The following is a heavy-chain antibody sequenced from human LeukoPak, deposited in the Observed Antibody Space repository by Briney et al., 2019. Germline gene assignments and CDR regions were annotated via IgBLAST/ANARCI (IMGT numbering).Heavy chain of an antibody. CDR1: GFTFSSYS. V-gene: IGHV3-48*01. Sequence: GGSLRLSCAASGFTFSSYSMSWVRQAPGKGLEWVSAISGSGGSTYYADSVKGRFTISRDNAKNSLYLQMNSLRAEDTAVYYCARAKAVADRIYYYMDVWGKGTTVTVSS. CDR2: ISGSGGST. CDR3: ARAKAVADRIYYYMDV. D-gene: IGHD6-19*01. J-gene: IGHJ6*03.